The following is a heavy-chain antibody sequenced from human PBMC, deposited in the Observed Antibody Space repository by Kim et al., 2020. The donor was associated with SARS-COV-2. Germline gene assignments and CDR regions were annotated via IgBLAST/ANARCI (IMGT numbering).Heavy chain of an antibody. CDR3: ARVGVPATASLGAGFDP. V-gene: IGHV4-30-4*01. CDR2: IYYSGST. CDR1: GGSISSGDYY. D-gene: IGHD2-2*01. Sequence: SETLSLTCTVSGGSISSGDYYWSWIRQPPGKGLEWIGYIYYSGSTYYNPSLKSRVTISVDTSKNQFSLKLSSVTAADTAVYYCARVGVPATASLGAGFDPWGQGTLVTVSS. J-gene: IGHJ5*02.